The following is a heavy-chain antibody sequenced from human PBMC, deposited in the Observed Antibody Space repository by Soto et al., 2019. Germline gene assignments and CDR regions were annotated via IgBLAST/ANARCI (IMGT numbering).Heavy chain of an antibody. CDR1: GFTFSSYS. V-gene: IGHV3-21*01. CDR3: ARHQTGTTRYYYYYGMDV. J-gene: IGHJ6*02. Sequence: EVQLVESGGGLVKPGGSLRLSCAASGFTFSSYSMNWVRQAPGKGLEWVSSISSSSSYIYYADSVKGRFTISRDNAKNSLYLQMNSLRAEVTAVYYCARHQTGTTRYYYYYGMDVWGQGTTVTVSS. D-gene: IGHD1-7*01. CDR2: ISSSSSYI.